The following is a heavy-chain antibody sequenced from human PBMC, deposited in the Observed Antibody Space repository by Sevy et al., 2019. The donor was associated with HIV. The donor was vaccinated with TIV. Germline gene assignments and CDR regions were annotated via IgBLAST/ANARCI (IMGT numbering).Heavy chain of an antibody. V-gene: IGHV3-48*01. Sequence: GGSLRLSCAASGFTFSGYSMNWVRQAPGKRLEWVSYISSSSYTIYYADSVKGRFTISRDNAKNSLYLQMNSLRAEDTAVYYCARAPPYSSGWYGIDYWGQGTLVTVSS. CDR3: ARAPPYSSGWYGIDY. CDR1: GFTFSGYS. D-gene: IGHD6-19*01. CDR2: ISSSSYTI. J-gene: IGHJ4*02.